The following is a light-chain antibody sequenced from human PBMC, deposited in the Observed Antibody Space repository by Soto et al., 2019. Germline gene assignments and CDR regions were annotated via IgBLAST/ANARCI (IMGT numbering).Light chain of an antibody. CDR1: QSIDNW. CDR3: QHYNGYPYT. CDR2: DAS. V-gene: IGKV1-5*01. Sequence: PSPLSASIGDRVTITCRASQSIDNWLAWYQQKPGKAPQLLIYDASRVKTGVPSRFTASGSGTEFTLTINTLQADDSATYFCQHYNGYPYTFGPGTKVDIK. J-gene: IGKJ2*01.